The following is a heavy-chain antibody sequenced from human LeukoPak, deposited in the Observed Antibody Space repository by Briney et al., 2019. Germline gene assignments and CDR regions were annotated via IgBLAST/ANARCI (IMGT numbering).Heavy chain of an antibody. CDR2: ISYDGSNK. J-gene: IGHJ4*02. CDR3: ASQYSSSSYFDY. Sequence: GGSLRLSCAASGFTFSSYAMHWVRQAPGKGLEWVAVISYDGSNKYYADSVKGRFTISRDNSKNTLYLQMNSLRAEDTAVYYCASQYSSSSYFDYWGQGTLVTVSS. V-gene: IGHV3-30-3*01. D-gene: IGHD6-6*01. CDR1: GFTFSSYA.